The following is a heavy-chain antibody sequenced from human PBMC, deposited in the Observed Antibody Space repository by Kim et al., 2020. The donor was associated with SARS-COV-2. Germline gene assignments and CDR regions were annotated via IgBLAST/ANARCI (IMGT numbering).Heavy chain of an antibody. V-gene: IGHV4-39*07. D-gene: IGHD3-10*01. J-gene: IGHJ2*01. Sequence: LKSRVTISVDTSKNQFSLKLSSGTAADTAVYYCARVSITMVRGVIRWYFDLWGRGTLVTVSS. CDR3: ARVSITMVRGVIRWYFDL.